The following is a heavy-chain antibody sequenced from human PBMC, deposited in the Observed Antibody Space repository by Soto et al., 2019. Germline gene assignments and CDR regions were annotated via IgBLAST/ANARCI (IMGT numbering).Heavy chain of an antibody. Sequence: GGSLRLSCAASGFTFSSYNMNWVRQAPGKGLEWLSYISSGSSPIYYADSVKGRFTISRDNAKNSLYLQMSSLRDEDTAVYYCASLTIFGAVIEGMDVWGQGTKVTV. D-gene: IGHD3-3*01. V-gene: IGHV3-48*02. CDR3: ASLTIFGAVIEGMDV. CDR2: ISSGSSPI. CDR1: GFTFSSYN. J-gene: IGHJ6*02.